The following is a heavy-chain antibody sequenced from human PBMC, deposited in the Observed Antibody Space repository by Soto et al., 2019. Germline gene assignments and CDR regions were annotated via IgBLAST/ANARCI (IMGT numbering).Heavy chain of an antibody. CDR1: GFSFSDDY. CDR3: AKERSSGWSFDY. J-gene: IGHJ4*02. CDR2: ISSSGNSI. V-gene: IGHV3-11*01. D-gene: IGHD6-19*01. Sequence: PGGSLRLSRATSGFSFSDDYMSWLRQAPGKGLEWLSYISSSGNSIYYADSVKGRFTVSRDNSKNTLYLQMNSLRGEDTAVFYCAKERSSGWSFDYWGQGTLVTVSS.